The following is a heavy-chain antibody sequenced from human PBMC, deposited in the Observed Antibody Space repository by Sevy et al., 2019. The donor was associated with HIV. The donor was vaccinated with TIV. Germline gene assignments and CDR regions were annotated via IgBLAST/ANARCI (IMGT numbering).Heavy chain of an antibody. D-gene: IGHD3-22*01. V-gene: IGHV3-23*01. J-gene: IGHJ4*02. CDR2: NSGRGGSGDKT. CDR3: ARKYDSSGYFDY. Sequence: GGSLRLSCSASGFTFCNYAMNWVRQAPGKGLEWVSGNSGRGGSGDKTNYADSVKGRFTISRDDSKNSLYLQLNSLRAEDTAIYYCARKYDSSGYFDYWGQGTLVTVSS. CDR1: GFTFCNYA.